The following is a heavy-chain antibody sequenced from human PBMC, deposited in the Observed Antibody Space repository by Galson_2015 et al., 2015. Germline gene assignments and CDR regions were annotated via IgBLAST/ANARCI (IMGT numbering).Heavy chain of an antibody. V-gene: IGHV3-23*01. J-gene: IGHJ4*02. CDR3: ARTVAATGFYYDY. D-gene: IGHD6-19*01. CDR1: GFTFSNYA. Sequence: SLRLSCAASGFTFSNYAMNWVRQAPGEGLYWVSDINGRGSRTHYADSVKGRFTISRDNSKNTLYLQMNSLTVEDTAVYFCARTVAATGFYYDYWGQGVLVTISS. CDR2: INGRGSRT.